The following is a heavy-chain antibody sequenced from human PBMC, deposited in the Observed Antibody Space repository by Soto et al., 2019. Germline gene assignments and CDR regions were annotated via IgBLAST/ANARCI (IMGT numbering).Heavy chain of an antibody. D-gene: IGHD6-19*01. CDR3: AREGVIEVLGDAFDI. J-gene: IGHJ3*02. Sequence: ASVKVSCKASGYTFTSYSMSWVRQAPGQGLEWMGWISPYNGNTKYAQKLQGRVTMTTDTSTSTAYMELRRLRSDDTAIYYCAREGVIEVLGDAFDIWGQGTMVTVSS. CDR1: GYTFTSYS. V-gene: IGHV1-18*04. CDR2: ISPYNGNT.